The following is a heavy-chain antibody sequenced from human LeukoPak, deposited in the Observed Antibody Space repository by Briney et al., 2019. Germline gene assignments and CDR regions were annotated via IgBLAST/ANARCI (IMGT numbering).Heavy chain of an antibody. J-gene: IGHJ4*02. CDR2: IYYSGST. CDR3: AIMPVGIAAAGTEY. D-gene: IGHD6-13*01. V-gene: IGHV4-31*03. CDR1: GGSISSGGYY. Sequence: SQTLSLTCTVSGGSISSGGYYWSWIRQHPGKGLEWIGYIYYSGSTYYNPSPKSRVTISVDTSKNQFSLKLSSVTAADTAVYYCAIMPVGIAAAGTEYWGQGTLVTVSS.